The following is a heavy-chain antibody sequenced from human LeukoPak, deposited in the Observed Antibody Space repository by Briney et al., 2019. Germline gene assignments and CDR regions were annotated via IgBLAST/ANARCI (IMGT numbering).Heavy chain of an antibody. CDR1: GFTFDDYA. J-gene: IGHJ4*01. D-gene: IGHD6-19*01. Sequence: GGSLRLSCAASGFTFDDYAMHWVRQAPGKGLEWVSGISWNSGSVGYADSVKGRFTISRDNAKNFLYLQMYSLRAGDTAFYYCAKGHSSGWLGDYWGHGTLVTVSS. CDR2: ISWNSGSV. CDR3: AKGHSSGWLGDY. V-gene: IGHV3-9*01.